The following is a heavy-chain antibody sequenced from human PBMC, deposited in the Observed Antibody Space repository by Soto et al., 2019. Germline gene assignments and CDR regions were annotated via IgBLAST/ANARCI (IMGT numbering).Heavy chain of an antibody. J-gene: IGHJ5*02. CDR2: IYYSGST. CDR1: GGSISSGAHY. V-gene: IGHV4-31*03. D-gene: IGHD5-12*01. Sequence: QVQLQESGPGLVKPSQTLSLSCTVSGGSISSGAHYWSWIRQHPGKGLEWIGYIYYSGSTYYNPSLKSRVTIAVDTSNNQFSLNLSSVTAADTAVYYCATWGGSGSFGLDPWGQGTLVTVSS. CDR3: ATWGGSGSFGLDP.